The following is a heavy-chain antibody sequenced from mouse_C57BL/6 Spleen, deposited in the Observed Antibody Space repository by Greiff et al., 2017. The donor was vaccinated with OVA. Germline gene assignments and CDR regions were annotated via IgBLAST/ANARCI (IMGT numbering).Heavy chain of an antibody. J-gene: IGHJ1*03. CDR1: GYTFTSYW. Sequence: QVQLQQSGAELVKPGASVKMSCKASGYTFTSYWITWVKQRPGQGLEWIGYIYPGSGSTNYNEKFKSKATLTVDTSSSTAYMQISSLTSEDSAVYYCARNYYGSSGYFDVWGTGTTVTVSS. CDR3: ARNYYGSSGYFDV. V-gene: IGHV1-55*01. D-gene: IGHD1-1*01. CDR2: IYPGSGST.